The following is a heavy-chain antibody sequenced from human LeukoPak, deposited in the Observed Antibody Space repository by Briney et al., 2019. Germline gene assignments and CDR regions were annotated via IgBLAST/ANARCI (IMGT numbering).Heavy chain of an antibody. CDR2: MNPNTGRT. CDR3: ARAPITSPFYFDY. CDR1: RYTFTSYD. V-gene: IGHV1-8*01. Sequence: ASVKVSCKASRYTFTSYDINWVREAAGHGLEWMGWMNPNTGRTGYAQKFQGRITMTRDTSINTAYMELTNLRAEDTALYYCARAPITSPFYFDYWGQGTLVTVSS. D-gene: IGHD2-2*01. J-gene: IGHJ4*02.